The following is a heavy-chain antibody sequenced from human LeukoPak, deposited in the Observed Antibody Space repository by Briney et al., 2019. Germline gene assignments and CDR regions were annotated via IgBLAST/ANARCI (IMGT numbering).Heavy chain of an antibody. J-gene: IGHJ4*02. Sequence: GASVKVSCKVSGYTLTELSMHWVRQAPGKGLAWMGGFDPEDGETIYAQKFQGRVTMTEDTSTDTAYMELSSLRSEDTAVYYCATDPPSYYDFWSGYWGFWGQGTLVTVSS. CDR3: ATDPPSYYDFWSGYWGF. V-gene: IGHV1-24*01. CDR2: FDPEDGET. D-gene: IGHD3-3*01. CDR1: GYTLTELS.